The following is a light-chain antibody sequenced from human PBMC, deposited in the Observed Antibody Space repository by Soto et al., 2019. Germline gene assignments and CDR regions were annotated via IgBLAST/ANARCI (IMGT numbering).Light chain of an antibody. J-gene: IGLJ2*01. CDR1: SGHSSYA. Sequence: QLVLTQSPSASACLGASVKLTCTLISGHSSYAIAWHQQQPEKGPRYLMKLSSDGSHSKGDGIPDRFSGSSSGAERYLTISSLQSEDEADYYCQTWDTGARVVFGGGTKLTVL. V-gene: IGLV4-69*01. CDR3: QTWDTGARVV. CDR2: LSSDGSH.